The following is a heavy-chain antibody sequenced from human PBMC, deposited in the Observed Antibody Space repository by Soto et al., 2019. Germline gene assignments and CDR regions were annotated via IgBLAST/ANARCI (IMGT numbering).Heavy chain of an antibody. CDR1: GYTFTRYA. Sequence: GESLKISCEGSGYTFTRYAIGWGLQGPGKGLEWMGITYPGESDPRYSPSFQGQVTISADKSINTAYLQWGSLKASDTAIYYCARRAFLPEGYSPNYFDYWGQGTLVTVSS. J-gene: IGHJ4*02. D-gene: IGHD3-22*01. CDR2: TYPGESDP. CDR3: ARRAFLPEGYSPNYFDY. V-gene: IGHV5-51*01.